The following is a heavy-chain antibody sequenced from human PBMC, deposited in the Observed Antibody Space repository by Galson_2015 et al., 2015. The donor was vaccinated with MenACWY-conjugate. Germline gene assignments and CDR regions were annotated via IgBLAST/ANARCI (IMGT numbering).Heavy chain of an antibody. D-gene: IGHD3-16*01. Sequence: LRLSCAASGFTLSHYLMSWVRQAPGKGLEWVANIKEDGSDKYYVDSVKGRFTISRDNAKNSLYLQMNSLRAEDTAVYYCARPVRVRLNVSPYYFDNWGQGTLVTVSS. CDR3: ARPVRVRLNVSPYYFDN. J-gene: IGHJ4*02. CDR2: IKEDGSDK. CDR1: GFTLSHYL. V-gene: IGHV3-7*03.